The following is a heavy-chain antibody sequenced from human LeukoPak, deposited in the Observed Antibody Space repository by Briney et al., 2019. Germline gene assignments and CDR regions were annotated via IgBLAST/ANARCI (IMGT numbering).Heavy chain of an antibody. Sequence: GGSLRLSCAASGFTFDDYAMHWVRQAPGKGLEWVSGISWNSGSIGYADSVKGRFTISRDNAKNSLYLQMNSLRAEDTAVYYCARSYDFWSGYYTWSPDYWGQGTLVTVSS. CDR1: GFTFDDYA. CDR2: ISWNSGSI. J-gene: IGHJ4*02. CDR3: ARSYDFWSGYYTWSPDY. V-gene: IGHV3-9*01. D-gene: IGHD3-3*01.